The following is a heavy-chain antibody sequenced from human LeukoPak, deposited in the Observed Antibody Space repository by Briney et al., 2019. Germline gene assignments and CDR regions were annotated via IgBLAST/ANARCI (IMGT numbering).Heavy chain of an antibody. D-gene: IGHD1-26*01. Sequence: GGSLRLSCAASGFTFSSYAMHWVRQAPGKGLEWVAVISYDGSNKYYADSVKGRFTISRDNSKNTLYLQMNSLRAEDTAVYYCAGGQWERYYFDYWGQGTLVTVSS. CDR3: AGGQWERYYFDY. V-gene: IGHV3-30*04. CDR2: ISYDGSNK. J-gene: IGHJ4*02. CDR1: GFTFSSYA.